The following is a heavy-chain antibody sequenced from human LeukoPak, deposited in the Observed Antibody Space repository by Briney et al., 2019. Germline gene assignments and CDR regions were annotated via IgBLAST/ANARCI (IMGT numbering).Heavy chain of an antibody. J-gene: IGHJ3*02. CDR1: GYTFTSYY. CDR3: ARAVYDFWSAKRRSNDVFDI. V-gene: IGHV1-46*01. CDR2: INPSGGST. Sequence: ASVTVSFKASGYTFTSYYMHWVRQPPGQGLAWVGIINPSGGSTSYAHKFQGRVTMTRDMSTSTVYMELSSLRYEDTAVYYCARAVYDFWSAKRRSNDVFDIWGQGTMVTVSS. D-gene: IGHD3-3*01.